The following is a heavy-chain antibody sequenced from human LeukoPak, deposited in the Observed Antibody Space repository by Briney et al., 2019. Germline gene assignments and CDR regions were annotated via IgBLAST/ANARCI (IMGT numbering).Heavy chain of an antibody. CDR3: ARGRPPTYYDFWSGYYDRYYFDY. Sequence: SETLSLTCAVYGGSFSGYYWSWIRQPPGKGLEWIEEINHSGSTNYNPSLKSRVTISVDTSKNQFSLKLSSVTAADTAVYYCARGRPPTYYDFWSGYYDRYYFDYWGQGTLVTVSS. D-gene: IGHD3-3*01. CDR1: GGSFSGYY. CDR2: INHSGST. V-gene: IGHV4-34*01. J-gene: IGHJ4*02.